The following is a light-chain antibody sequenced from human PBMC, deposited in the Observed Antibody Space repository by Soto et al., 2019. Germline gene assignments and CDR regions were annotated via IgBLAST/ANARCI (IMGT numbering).Light chain of an antibody. CDR2: RSD. Sequence: QSVLTQSPSASGTPGQRVTISCSGSSSNIGSNYVSWYQHLPGAAPKLIIYRSDQRPSGVPDRFSGSKSGTSASLAISGLRSEDEADYFCAVRDDSLSGHWVFGGGTKLTVL. CDR3: AVRDDSLSGHWV. CDR1: SSNIGSNY. J-gene: IGLJ3*02. V-gene: IGLV1-47*01.